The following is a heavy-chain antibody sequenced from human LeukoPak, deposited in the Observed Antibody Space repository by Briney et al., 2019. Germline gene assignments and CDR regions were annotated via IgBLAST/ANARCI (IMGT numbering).Heavy chain of an antibody. D-gene: IGHD2-15*01. V-gene: IGHV3-48*01. Sequence: PGGSLRLSCAASGFTFSNFEMNWVRQIPGKGLEWLSFITRSSRIIYYADSVKGRFTISRDNSKNTLYLQMSSLRAEDTAVYYCLRSGGGRASNWGQGTLVTVSS. CDR2: ITRSSRII. CDR3: LRSGGGRASN. CDR1: GFTFSNFE. J-gene: IGHJ4*02.